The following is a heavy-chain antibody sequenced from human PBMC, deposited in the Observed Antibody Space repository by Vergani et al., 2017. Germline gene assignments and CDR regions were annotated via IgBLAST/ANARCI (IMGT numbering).Heavy chain of an antibody. D-gene: IGHD3-22*01. CDR3: ASFSSGDSSGGLDY. CDR1: GGSFSGYY. V-gene: IGHV4-34*01. J-gene: IGHJ4*02. CDR2: INHSGST. Sequence: QVQLQQWGAGLLKPSETLSLTCAVYGGSFSGYYWSWFRQPPGKGLEWIGEINHSGSTNYNPSLKSRVTISVDTSKNQFSLKLSSVTAADTAVYYCASFSSGDSSGGLDYWGQGTLVTVSS.